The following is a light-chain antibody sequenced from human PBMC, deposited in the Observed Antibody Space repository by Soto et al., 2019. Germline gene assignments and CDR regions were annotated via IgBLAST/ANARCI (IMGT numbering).Light chain of an antibody. Sequence: DIQMTQSPSSLSASVGDRVTITCRASQGISSYLAWYQQKTGKVPKLLIYAASTLQSGVQSRFSGSGAGTDFTFTISSLQPEYVAKYYCQRYYSASETFGQRTKVEIK. CDR2: AAS. CDR3: QRYYSASET. CDR1: QGISSY. V-gene: IGKV1-27*01. J-gene: IGKJ1*01.